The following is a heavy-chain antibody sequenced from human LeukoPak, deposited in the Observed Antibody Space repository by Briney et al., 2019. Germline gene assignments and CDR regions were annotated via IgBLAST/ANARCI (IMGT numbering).Heavy chain of an antibody. V-gene: IGHV1-2*02. Sequence: GASVEVSCKASGGAFSSYAISWVRQAPGQGLEWMGWINPNSGGTNYAQKFQGRVTMTRDTSISTAYMELSRLRSDDTAVYYCARAAAGNWFDPWGQGTLVTVSS. CDR1: GGAFSSYA. D-gene: IGHD6-13*01. J-gene: IGHJ5*02. CDR2: INPNSGGT. CDR3: ARAAAGNWFDP.